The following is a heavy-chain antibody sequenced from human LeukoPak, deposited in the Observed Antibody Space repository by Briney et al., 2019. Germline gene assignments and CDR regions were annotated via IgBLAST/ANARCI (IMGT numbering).Heavy chain of an antibody. CDR2: INPNSGGT. Sequence: ASVKVSCKASGYTFTGYYVHWVRQAPGQGIEWMGWINPNSGGTNYAQKFQGRVTMTRDTSISTAYMELSRLRSDDTAVDYCAKEGGYCSSGTCYPWWFDPWGQGTLVTVSS. V-gene: IGHV1-2*02. D-gene: IGHD2-15*01. CDR3: AKEGGYCSSGTCYPWWFDP. J-gene: IGHJ5*02. CDR1: GYTFTGYY.